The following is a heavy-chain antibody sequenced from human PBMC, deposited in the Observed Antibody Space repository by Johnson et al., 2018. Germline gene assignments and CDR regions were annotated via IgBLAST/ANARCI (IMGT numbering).Heavy chain of an antibody. Sequence: VQLVQSGGGVVQPGRSLRLSCAASGFTFSSYGMHWVRQAPGKGLEYVSAISSNGGSTYYSNSVKGRFTISRDNSKNTLYLQMGSLKAVDMAGYYCARGGANYAFDIWGQGTMVTVSS. CDR2: ISSNGGST. V-gene: IGHV3-64*01. D-gene: IGHD2-8*01. J-gene: IGHJ3*02. CDR3: ARGGANYAFDI. CDR1: GFTFSSYG.